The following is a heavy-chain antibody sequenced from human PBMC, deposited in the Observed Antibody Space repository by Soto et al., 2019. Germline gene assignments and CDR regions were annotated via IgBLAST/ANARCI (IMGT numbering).Heavy chain of an antibody. J-gene: IGHJ5*02. D-gene: IGHD2-15*01. Sequence: ASVKVSCKASGYTFTGYFIHRLRQAPGQGLEWMGRMNPNSGATNYAPKFQGRVSMTRDTSIRTAYMELASLRSDDTAVYYCAHLPPTPYWFDPWGQGTLVTVSS. CDR2: MNPNSGAT. CDR3: AHLPPTPYWFDP. V-gene: IGHV1-2*06. CDR1: GYTFTGYF.